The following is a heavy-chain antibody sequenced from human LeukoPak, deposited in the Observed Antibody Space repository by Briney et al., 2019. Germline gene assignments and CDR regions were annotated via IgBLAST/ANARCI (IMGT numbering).Heavy chain of an antibody. Sequence: SETLSLTCTVSGGSISRYYWSWIRQPAGKGLEWIGRIYTSGSTNYNPSLKSRVTMSVDTSKNQFSLKLSSVTAADTALYYCARIRYCSSTSCYAGVHWFDPWGQGTLVTVSS. D-gene: IGHD2-2*01. J-gene: IGHJ5*02. CDR1: GGSISRYY. V-gene: IGHV4-4*07. CDR2: IYTSGST. CDR3: ARIRYCSSTSCYAGVHWFDP.